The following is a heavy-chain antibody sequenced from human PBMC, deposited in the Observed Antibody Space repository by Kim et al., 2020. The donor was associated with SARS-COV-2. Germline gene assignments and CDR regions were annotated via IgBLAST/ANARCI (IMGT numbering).Heavy chain of an antibody. V-gene: IGHV3-21*01. J-gene: IGHJ4*02. Sequence: YADSVKSRFTISRDNAKNSLYLQMNSLRAEDTAVYYCARTRDSGWSYFDYWGQGTLVTVSS. D-gene: IGHD6-19*01. CDR3: ARTRDSGWSYFDY.